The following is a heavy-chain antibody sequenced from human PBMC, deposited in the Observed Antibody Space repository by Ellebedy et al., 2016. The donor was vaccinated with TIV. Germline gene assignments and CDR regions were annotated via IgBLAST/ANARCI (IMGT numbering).Heavy chain of an antibody. CDR2: ISGGGDST. D-gene: IGHD5-12*01. J-gene: IGHJ4*02. V-gene: IGHV3-23*01. Sequence: PGGSLRLSCLGSGFTFSNYAVSWVRQAPGKGLEWVSAISGGGDSTYYADSVKGRFTISRDNSRATVYPQMNSLRVEDTAVYYCAVDLNAVATAPDFWGQGTLVTVSP. CDR1: GFTFSNYA. CDR3: AVDLNAVATAPDF.